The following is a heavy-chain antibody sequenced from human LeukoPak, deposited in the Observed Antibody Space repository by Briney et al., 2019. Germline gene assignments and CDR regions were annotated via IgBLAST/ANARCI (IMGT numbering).Heavy chain of an antibody. CDR2: IYSSGST. Sequence: SETLSLTCTVSGDFFSTYYWSWIRQPAGKGLEWIGHIYSSGSTNYNPSLKSRVTISVDTSKNQFSLKLSSVTAADTAVYYCARFRDYNTPFDYWGQGTLVTVSS. CDR3: ARFRDYNTPFDY. D-gene: IGHD4-11*01. V-gene: IGHV4-4*07. CDR1: GDFFSTYY. J-gene: IGHJ4*02.